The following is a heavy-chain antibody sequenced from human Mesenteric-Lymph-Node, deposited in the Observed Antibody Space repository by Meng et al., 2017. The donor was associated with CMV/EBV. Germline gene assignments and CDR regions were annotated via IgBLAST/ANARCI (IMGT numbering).Heavy chain of an antibody. Sequence: GESLKISCAASGFTFDDYGMSWVRQGPGKGLEWVSGINWNGASTGYADSMKGRISISRDNAKNSLYLQMNSLRAEDTAICYCSREELDVVIKSGFDIWGQGAMVTVSS. CDR2: INWNGAST. V-gene: IGHV3-20*04. CDR3: SREELDVVIKSGFDI. D-gene: IGHD2/OR15-2a*01. J-gene: IGHJ3*02. CDR1: GFTFDDYG.